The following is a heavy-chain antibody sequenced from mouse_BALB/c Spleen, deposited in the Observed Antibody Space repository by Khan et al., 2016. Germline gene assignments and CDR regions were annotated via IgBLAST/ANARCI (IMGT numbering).Heavy chain of an antibody. V-gene: IGHV1-63*02. CDR1: GYTFTNYW. CDR3: ASSLLRERTDY. Sequence: QVQLKQSGAELVRPGTSVKISCKASGYTFTNYWLGWVKQRPGHGLEWIGDIYPGGDYINYNEKFKGKATLSADTSSSTAYMQLSSLTAEDSAVYFCASSLLRERTDYWGQGTTLTVSS. CDR2: IYPGGDYI. J-gene: IGHJ2*01. D-gene: IGHD1-2*01.